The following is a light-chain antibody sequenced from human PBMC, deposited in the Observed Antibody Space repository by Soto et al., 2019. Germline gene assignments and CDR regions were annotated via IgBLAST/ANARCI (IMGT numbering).Light chain of an antibody. J-gene: IGKJ1*01. V-gene: IGKV1-39*01. Sequence: DIQMTQSPSSLSASVGDRVTITCRASQSIDKYLHWYQQKPGKAPKLLISTASSLQSGVPSRFSGRGSGTDFTLTISSLQREDFATYYCQQSYSTPPWTVGQGTKVDSK. CDR2: TAS. CDR3: QQSYSTPPWT. CDR1: QSIDKY.